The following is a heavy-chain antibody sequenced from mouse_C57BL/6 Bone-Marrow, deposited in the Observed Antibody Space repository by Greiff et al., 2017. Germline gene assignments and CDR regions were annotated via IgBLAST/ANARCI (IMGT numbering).Heavy chain of an antibody. CDR1: GFTFSSYG. CDR3: AREYDGLGDMDG. Sequence: EVQGVESGGDLVKPGGSLKLSCAASGFTFSSYGMSWVRQTPDKRLEWVATISSGGSYTYYPDSVKGRFTISRDNAKNTLYLHMSSLKSEDTAMYYCAREYDGLGDMDGWGQGTSVTVAS. V-gene: IGHV5-6*01. D-gene: IGHD2-3*01. J-gene: IGHJ4*01. CDR2: ISSGGSYT.